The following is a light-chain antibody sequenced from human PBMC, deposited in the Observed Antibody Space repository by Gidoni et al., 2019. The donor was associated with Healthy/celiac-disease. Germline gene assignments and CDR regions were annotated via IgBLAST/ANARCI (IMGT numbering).Light chain of an antibody. V-gene: IGKV3-15*01. CDR2: GAS. J-gene: IGKJ3*01. CDR3: QGGFT. CDR1: QSVSSN. Sequence: EIVMTQSPATLSVSPGESATLSCRASQSVSSNLAWYQQKPGQAPRLLIYGASTRATGIPARFSGSGSGTEFTLTISSLQSEDFAVYYCQGGFTFGPGTKVDIK.